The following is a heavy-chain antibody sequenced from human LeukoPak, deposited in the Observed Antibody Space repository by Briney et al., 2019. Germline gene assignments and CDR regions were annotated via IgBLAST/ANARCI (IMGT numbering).Heavy chain of an antibody. CDR3: ARESFQYYYDSSGYYTPYYFDY. D-gene: IGHD3-22*01. CDR2: IIPIFGTA. V-gene: IGHV1-69*05. Sequence: GASVKVSCKASGGTFSSYAISWVRQAPGQGLEWMGGIIPIFGTANYAQKFQGRVTITTDESTSTAYMELSSLRSEDTAVYYCARESFQYYYDSSGYYTPYYFDYWGQGTLVTVSS. J-gene: IGHJ4*02. CDR1: GGTFSSYA.